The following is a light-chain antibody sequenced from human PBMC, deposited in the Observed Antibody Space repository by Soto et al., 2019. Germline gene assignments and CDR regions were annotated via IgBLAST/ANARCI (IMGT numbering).Light chain of an antibody. CDR1: SRDIGGFNY. CDR2: DVS. CDR3: NSHTSGSALSV. J-gene: IGLJ1*01. V-gene: IGLV2-14*01. Sequence: QSVLTQPASVSGSPGQSITISCTGTSRDIGGFNYVSWYQQYPGKVPKLMIYDVSHRPSGVSNRFSGSKSGNTASLTISGLQAEDEADSYCNSHTSGSALSVFGTGTKVTVL.